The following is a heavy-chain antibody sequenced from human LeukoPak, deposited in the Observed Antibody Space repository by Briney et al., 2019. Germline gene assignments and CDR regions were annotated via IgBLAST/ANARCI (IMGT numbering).Heavy chain of an antibody. J-gene: IGHJ4*02. D-gene: IGHD4-17*01. CDR2: IKPDGSEK. CDR3: AKDPDGDYEGYFDY. CDR1: GFIFTNYW. V-gene: IGHV3-7*01. Sequence: GGYLRLSCVASGFIFTNYWMSWVRQTPGKGLEWVAYIKPDGSEKYYVDSVKGRFTISRDNPKNSVFLQMSSLRAEDTALYYCAKDPDGDYEGYFDYWGQGTLVTVSS.